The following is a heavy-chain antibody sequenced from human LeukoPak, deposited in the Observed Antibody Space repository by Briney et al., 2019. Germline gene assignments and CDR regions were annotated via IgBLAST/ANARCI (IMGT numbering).Heavy chain of an antibody. CDR3: VKVRSGAAAVGGD. V-gene: IGHV3-21*01. CDR2: ISSSIYI. J-gene: IGHJ4*02. Sequence: GGSLRLSCAASGFSFSSYSMNWVRQAPGKGLEWVSSISSSIYIFYSNSVKGRFTISRDNAKNSLYLQVNSLRADDTAVYYCVKVRSGAAAVGGDWGRGTLVTVSS. D-gene: IGHD6-13*01. CDR1: GFSFSSYS.